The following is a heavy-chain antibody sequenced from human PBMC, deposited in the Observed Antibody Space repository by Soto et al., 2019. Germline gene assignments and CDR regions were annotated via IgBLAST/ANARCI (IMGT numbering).Heavy chain of an antibody. D-gene: IGHD6-13*01. V-gene: IGHV4-59*01. CDR2: IHYSGTT. Sequence: SETLSLTCTVSGGSMRNYFWTWIRQPPGKGLEWIGYIHYSGTTSFFPSYNPSLRSRVTISEDTSKNQFSLKLLSVTTADTAVYFCAAGEASSRNLAPYYLDFWGQGTLVTV. J-gene: IGHJ4*02. CDR3: AAGEASSRNLAPYYLDF. CDR1: GGSMRNYF.